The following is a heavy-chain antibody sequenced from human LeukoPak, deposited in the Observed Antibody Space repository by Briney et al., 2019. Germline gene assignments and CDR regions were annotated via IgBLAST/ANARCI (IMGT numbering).Heavy chain of an antibody. J-gene: IGHJ4*02. V-gene: IGHV4-34*01. CDR1: GGSFSGYY. D-gene: IGHD4-17*01. Sequence: PSETLSLTCAVHGGSFSGYYWSWIRQPPGKGLEWIGTIYYSGSTYYNPSLKSRVTISVDTSKNQFSLKLSSVTAADTAVYYCARVPTVTFFDYWGQGTLVTVSS. CDR3: ARVPTVTFFDY. CDR2: IYYSGST.